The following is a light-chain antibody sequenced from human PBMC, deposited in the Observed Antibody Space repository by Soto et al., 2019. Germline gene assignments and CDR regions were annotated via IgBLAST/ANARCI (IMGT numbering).Light chain of an antibody. CDR3: QQYGSSPSIT. J-gene: IGKJ5*01. Sequence: EIVLTQSPGTLSLSPGERATLSCRASQSVSSSYLAWYQQKPGQAPRLLIYGASSRATGLPDRLSGSGSGTDFTLTISRLEPEDFAVYYCQQYGSSPSITFGQGTRLEIK. V-gene: IGKV3-20*01. CDR2: GAS. CDR1: QSVSSSY.